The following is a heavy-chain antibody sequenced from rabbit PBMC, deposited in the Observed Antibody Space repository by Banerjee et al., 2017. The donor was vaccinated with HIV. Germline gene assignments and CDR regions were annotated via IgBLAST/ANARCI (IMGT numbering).Heavy chain of an antibody. Sequence: QEQLEESGGGLVKPGGTLTLTCTASGIDFSSNYWMCWVRQAPGKGLELIGCIYTGSGRTYYASWVNGRFTISRSTSLNTVDLKMTSLTAADTATYFCAREDGGYDIGDLWGQGTLVTVS. J-gene: IGHJ3*01. CDR1: GIDFSSNYW. D-gene: IGHD1-1*01. V-gene: IGHV1S43*01. CDR3: AREDGGYDIGDL. CDR2: IYTGSGRT.